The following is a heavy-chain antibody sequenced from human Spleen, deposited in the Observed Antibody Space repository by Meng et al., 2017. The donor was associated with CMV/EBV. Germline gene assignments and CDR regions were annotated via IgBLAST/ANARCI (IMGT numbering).Heavy chain of an antibody. D-gene: IGHD4-11*01. CDR3: TRGRLPSDY. Sequence: GESLKISCAASGFTFSSYGMHWVRQAPGKGLEWVAVIWYDGSNKYYADSVKGRFTISRDNSKNTLYLQMYSLRAEDTAVYYCTRGRLPSDYWGQGTLVTVSS. V-gene: IGHV3-33*01. J-gene: IGHJ4*02. CDR1: GFTFSSYG. CDR2: IWYDGSNK.